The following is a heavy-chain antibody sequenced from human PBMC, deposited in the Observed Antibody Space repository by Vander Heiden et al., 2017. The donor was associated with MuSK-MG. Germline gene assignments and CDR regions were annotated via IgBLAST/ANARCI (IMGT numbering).Heavy chain of an antibody. D-gene: IGHD6-13*01. V-gene: IGHV3-33*01. CDR2: IWYDGSNK. J-gene: IGHJ4*02. CDR1: GFTFSSYG. CDR3: AREFAAAGTKGGFDY. Sequence: QVQLVESGGGVVQPGRSLRLSCAASGFTFSSYGMHWVRQAPGKGLEWVAVIWYDGSNKYYADSVKGRFTISRDNSKNTLYLQMNRLRAEDTAVYYCAREFAAAGTKGGFDYWGQGTLVTVSS.